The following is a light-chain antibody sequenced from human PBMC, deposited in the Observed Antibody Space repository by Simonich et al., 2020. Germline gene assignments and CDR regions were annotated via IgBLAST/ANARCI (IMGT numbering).Light chain of an antibody. Sequence: QSALTQPASVSGSPGQSITISCTGTSSDVGGYNYVSWYQQHPGKAPKLMIYDGSKRPSGVSNRFSGSKSGNTASLTISGLQAEDEADYYCSSYTSSRTFVVFGGGTKLTVL. J-gene: IGLJ2*01. CDR2: DGS. CDR3: SSYTSSRTFVV. CDR1: SSDVGGYNY. V-gene: IGLV2-14*01.